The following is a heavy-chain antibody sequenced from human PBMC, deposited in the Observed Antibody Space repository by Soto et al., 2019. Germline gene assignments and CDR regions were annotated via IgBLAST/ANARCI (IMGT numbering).Heavy chain of an antibody. Sequence: QITLKESGPTLVNPTQTLTLTCTFSGFSLSTSGVGVGWMRQPPGKALEWLALIYWNDDKLYSPSLKSRLTITKDTSKNQVVVTMTNMDPVATATYYRAHSLAGYYGSGSLNWFDPWGQGTLVTVSS. V-gene: IGHV2-5*01. J-gene: IGHJ5*02. CDR2: IYWNDDK. D-gene: IGHD3-10*01. CDR3: AHSLAGYYGSGSLNWFDP. CDR1: GFSLSTSGVG.